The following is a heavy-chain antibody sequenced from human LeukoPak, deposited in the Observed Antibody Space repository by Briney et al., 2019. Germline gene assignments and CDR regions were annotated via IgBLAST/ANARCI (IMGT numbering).Heavy chain of an antibody. CDR3: ARDGFQGTPFDD. Sequence: PGGSLRLSCAASGFTFSSYGMHWVRQAPAKGLEWVAVIWYDGSNKYYADSVKGGFTISRDNSKNTLYLQMNSLRAEDTAVYYCARDGFQGTPFDDWGQGALVTVSS. V-gene: IGHV3-33*01. D-gene: IGHD1-7*01. CDR2: IWYDGSNK. J-gene: IGHJ4*02. CDR1: GFTFSSYG.